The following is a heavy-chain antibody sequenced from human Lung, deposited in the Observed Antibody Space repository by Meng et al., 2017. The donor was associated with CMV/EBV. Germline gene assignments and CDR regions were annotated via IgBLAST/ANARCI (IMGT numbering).Heavy chain of an antibody. J-gene: IGHJ6*02. CDR1: GGTFSSYT. V-gene: IGHV1-69*04. CDR3: ARDCSSTSCYSPALYGMDV. CDR2: IIPILGIA. D-gene: IGHD2-2*01. Sequence: SVXVSXKASGGTFSSYTISWVRQAPGQGLEWMGRIIPILGIANYAQKFQSRVTITADKSTSTAYMELSSLRSEDTAVYYCARDCSSTSCYSPALYGMDVXGQGXTVTVSS.